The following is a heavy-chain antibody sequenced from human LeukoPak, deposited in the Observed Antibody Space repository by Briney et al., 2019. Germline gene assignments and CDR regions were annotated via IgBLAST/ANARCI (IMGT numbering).Heavy chain of an antibody. CDR2: ICGSDGSR. CDR1: GFTFSTYA. CDR3: ARDQGLTAPPPYGLDV. D-gene: IGHD5-18*01. V-gene: IGHV3-23*01. Sequence: PGGSLRLSCAASGFTFSTYAMSWVRQAPGKGLEWVSAICGSDGSRYYADSVQGRFSISRDNSKNTVDLQMNSLRSEETAVYYCARDQGLTAPPPYGLDVWGQGTTVIVSS. J-gene: IGHJ6*02.